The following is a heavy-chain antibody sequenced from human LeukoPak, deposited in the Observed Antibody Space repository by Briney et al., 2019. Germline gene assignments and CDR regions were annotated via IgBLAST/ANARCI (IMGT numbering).Heavy chain of an antibody. J-gene: IGHJ4*02. CDR1: GFTFSSYG. CDR3: AKESLRIAALDY. D-gene: IGHD6-6*01. Sequence: PGGSLTLSCAASGFTFSSYGMHWVRQAPGKGLEWVAVISYDGSNKYYADSVKGRFTISRDNSKNTLYLQMNSLRAEDTAVYYCAKESLRIAALDYWGQGTLVTVSS. CDR2: ISYDGSNK. V-gene: IGHV3-30*18.